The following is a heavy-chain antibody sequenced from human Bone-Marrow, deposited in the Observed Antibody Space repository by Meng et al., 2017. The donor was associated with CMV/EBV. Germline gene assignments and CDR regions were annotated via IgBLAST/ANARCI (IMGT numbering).Heavy chain of an antibody. D-gene: IGHD3-3*01. J-gene: IGHJ4*02. CDR3: ARGQRKTIFGVVIIEGPGTIYYFDY. Sequence: ASVKVSCKASGGTFSSYDINWVRQATGQGLEWMGWMNPNSGNTGYAQKFQGRVTMTRNTSISTAYMELSSLRSEDTAVYYCARGQRKTIFGVVIIEGPGTIYYFDYWGQGTLVTVSS. CDR1: GGTFSSYD. CDR2: MNPNSGNT. V-gene: IGHV1-8*02.